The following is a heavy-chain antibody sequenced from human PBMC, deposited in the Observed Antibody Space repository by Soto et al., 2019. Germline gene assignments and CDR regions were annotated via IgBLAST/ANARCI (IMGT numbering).Heavy chain of an antibody. CDR2: ISAYNGNT. V-gene: IGHV1-18*04. J-gene: IGHJ4*02. CDR3: ARDFNMVRGAPVGF. CDR1: GYTFTSYG. Sequence: VASVKVSCKASGYTFTSYGISWVRQAPGQGLEWMGWISAYNGNTNYAQKLQGRVTMTTDTSTSTAYMELRSLRSDDTAVYYCARDFNMVRGAPVGFWGQGTLVTVSS. D-gene: IGHD3-10*01.